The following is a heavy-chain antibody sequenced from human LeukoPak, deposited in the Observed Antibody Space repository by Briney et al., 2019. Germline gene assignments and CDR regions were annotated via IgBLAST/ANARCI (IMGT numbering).Heavy chain of an antibody. Sequence: ASVKVSCKASGYTFTGYYMHWVRQAPGQGLEWMGWINPNSGGTNYAQKFQGRVTMTRDTSISTAYMELSSLRSEDTAVYYCARGTQPIVVVVAATPAFDYWGQGTLVTVSS. CDR2: INPNSGGT. CDR3: ARGTQPIVVVVAATPAFDY. CDR1: GYTFTGYY. D-gene: IGHD2-15*01. J-gene: IGHJ4*02. V-gene: IGHV1-2*02.